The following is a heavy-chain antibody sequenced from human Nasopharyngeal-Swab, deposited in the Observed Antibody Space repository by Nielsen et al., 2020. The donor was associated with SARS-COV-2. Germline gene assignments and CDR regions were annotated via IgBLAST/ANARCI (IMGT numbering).Heavy chain of an antibody. Sequence: SVKISCKASGGTFSSYAISWGRQAPGQGLEWMGGSIPIFGTANYAQKFQGRVTITADESTSTAYMELSSLRSEDTAVYYCTTQLGDAFDIWGQGTMVTVSS. CDR3: TTQLGDAFDI. V-gene: IGHV1-69*13. J-gene: IGHJ3*02. D-gene: IGHD6-6*01. CDR2: SIPIFGTA. CDR1: GGTFSSYA.